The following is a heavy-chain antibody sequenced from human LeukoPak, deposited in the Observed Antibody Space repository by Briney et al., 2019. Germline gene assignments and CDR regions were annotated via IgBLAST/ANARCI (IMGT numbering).Heavy chain of an antibody. CDR1: GGAIGRYD. Sequence: PSEIRWRTCTGTGGAIGRYDWGWIRRPPGKGLEWIGYIYYSGSTNYNPSLKSRVTISVDTSKNQFSLKLSSVTAADTAVYYCASSSGWYYYFDYWGQGTLVTVSS. J-gene: IGHJ4*02. CDR2: IYYSGST. CDR3: ASSSGWYYYFDY. V-gene: IGHV4-59*01. D-gene: IGHD6-19*01.